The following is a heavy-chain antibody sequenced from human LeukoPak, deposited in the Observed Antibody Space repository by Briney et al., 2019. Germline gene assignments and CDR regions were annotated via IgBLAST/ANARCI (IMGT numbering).Heavy chain of an antibody. CDR2: IYSGGST. J-gene: IGHJ6*02. CDR1: GFTVSSNY. Sequence: GGSLRLSCAASGFTVSSNYMSWVRQAPGKGLEWVSVIYSGGSTYYADSVKGRFTISTDNSKNTLYLQMNSLRAQDTAVYYCAREKIGYISALDGMYVCGQGTTVTVSS. V-gene: IGHV3-66*01. CDR3: AREKIGYISALDGMYV. D-gene: IGHD6-19*01.